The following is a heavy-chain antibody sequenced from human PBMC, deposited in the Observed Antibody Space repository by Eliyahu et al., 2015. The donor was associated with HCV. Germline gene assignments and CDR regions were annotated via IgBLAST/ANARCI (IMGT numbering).Heavy chain of an antibody. J-gene: IGHJ4*02. CDR3: AKEGLPTRSYSSSFINY. CDR2: ISGSGGST. CDR1: GFXFXXYA. V-gene: IGHV3-23*01. D-gene: IGHD6-6*01. Sequence: EVQLLESGGGLVQPGGSLRLSCXASGFXFXXYAMGWVRQAPGKGLEXVSAISGSGGSTYYADSVKGRFTISRDNSKNTLYLQMNSLRAEDTAVYYCAKEGLPTRSYSSSFINYWGQGTLVTVSS.